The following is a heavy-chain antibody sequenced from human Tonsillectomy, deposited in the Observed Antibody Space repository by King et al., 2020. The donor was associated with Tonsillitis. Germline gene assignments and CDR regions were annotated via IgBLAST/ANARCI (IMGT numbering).Heavy chain of an antibody. Sequence: VQLVESGGGLVKPGGSLRLSCAASGFTFSDYYMSWIRQAPGSGLEWVSYISSSSTYTNYADSMKGRFTISRDNVRNALYLQMNSLSAEDTAVYYCAREGAARPADYWGQGTLVTVSS. CDR1: GFTFSDYY. D-gene: IGHD6-6*01. CDR2: ISSSSTYT. CDR3: AREGAARPADY. V-gene: IGHV3-11*06. J-gene: IGHJ4*02.